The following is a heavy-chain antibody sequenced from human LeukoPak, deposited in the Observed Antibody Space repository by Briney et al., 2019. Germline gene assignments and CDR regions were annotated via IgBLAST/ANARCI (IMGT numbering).Heavy chain of an antibody. Sequence: GRSLRFSCAASGFTFSSYGMHWVRQAPGKGLEWVAVISYDGSNKYYADSVKGRFTISRDNSKNTLYLQMNSLRAEDTAVYYCAKDLEWELLGWFDPWGQGTLVTVSS. V-gene: IGHV3-30*18. CDR1: GFTFSSYG. J-gene: IGHJ5*02. CDR3: AKDLEWELLGWFDP. D-gene: IGHD1-26*01. CDR2: ISYDGSNK.